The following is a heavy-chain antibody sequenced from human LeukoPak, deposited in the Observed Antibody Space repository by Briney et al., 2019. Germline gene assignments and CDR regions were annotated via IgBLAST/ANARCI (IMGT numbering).Heavy chain of an antibody. CDR1: GYTFTSYD. CDR3: ARGAGPAITIFGVVPTYYFDY. Sequence: GASVKVSCKASGYTFTSYDINWVRQATGQGLEWMGWMNPNSGNTGYAQKFQGRVTITRNTSISTAYMELSSLRSEDTAVYYCARGAGPAITIFGVVPTYYFDYWGQGTLVTVSS. J-gene: IGHJ4*02. CDR2: MNPNSGNT. V-gene: IGHV1-8*03. D-gene: IGHD3-3*01.